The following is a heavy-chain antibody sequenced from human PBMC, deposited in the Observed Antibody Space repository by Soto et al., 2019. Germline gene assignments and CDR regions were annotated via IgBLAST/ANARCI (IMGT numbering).Heavy chain of an antibody. Sequence: SETLSLTCAFSGYYISSGYYWGWIRPPPGKGLEWIGSIYHSGSTYYNPSLKSRVTISVDTSKNQFSLKLSSVTAADTAVYYCARDGAAAGNWFGPWGQGTLVNLSS. CDR2: IYHSGST. J-gene: IGHJ5*02. CDR1: GYYISSGYY. V-gene: IGHV4-38-2*02. CDR3: ARDGAAAGNWFGP. D-gene: IGHD6-13*01.